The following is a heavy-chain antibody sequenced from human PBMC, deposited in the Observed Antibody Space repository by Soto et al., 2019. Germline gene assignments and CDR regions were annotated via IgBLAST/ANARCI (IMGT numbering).Heavy chain of an antibody. J-gene: IGHJ4*02. D-gene: IGHD3-3*01. CDR2: IIPILGIA. Sequence: QVQLVQSGAEVKKPGSSVKVSCKASGGTFSSYTISWVRQAPGQGLEWMGRIIPILGIANYAQKFQGRVTITADKYTSTAYVELSSLSSEDTEVYYCARDVVNYDFWSGYYLSVMGFDYWGQGTLVTVSS. CDR1: GGTFSSYT. V-gene: IGHV1-69*08. CDR3: ARDVVNYDFWSGYYLSVMGFDY.